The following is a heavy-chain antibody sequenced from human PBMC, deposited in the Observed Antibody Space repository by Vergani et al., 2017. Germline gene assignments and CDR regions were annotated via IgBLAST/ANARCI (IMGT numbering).Heavy chain of an antibody. CDR3: ARGRNCSSTSCYVFPRVFNWFDP. CDR2: IIPIFGTA. J-gene: IGHJ5*02. D-gene: IGHD2-2*01. V-gene: IGHV1-69*01. CDR1: GGTFSSYA. Sequence: QVQLVQSGAEVKKPGSSVKVSCKASGGTFSSYAISWVRQAPGQGLEWMGGIIPIFGTANYAQKFQGRVTITADESTITAYMELSSLRSEDTAVYYCARGRNCSSTSCYVFPRVFNWFDPWGQGTLVTVSS.